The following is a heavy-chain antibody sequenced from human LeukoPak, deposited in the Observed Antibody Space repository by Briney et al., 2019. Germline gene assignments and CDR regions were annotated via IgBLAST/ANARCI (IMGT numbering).Heavy chain of an antibody. D-gene: IGHD3-22*01. V-gene: IGHV4-59*01. CDR1: GGSNRSYY. CDR3: AATYYYDSSGYKGWFDP. CDR2: HSYSGST. J-gene: IGHJ5*02. Sequence: SETLSLTCTVSGGSNRSYYSSWIPHPPGKGLEWIGYHSYSGSTNYNPSLTSRVTLSVDTSKNQFSLKLSSVTAADTAVYYCAATYYYDSSGYKGWFDPWGQGTLVTVSS.